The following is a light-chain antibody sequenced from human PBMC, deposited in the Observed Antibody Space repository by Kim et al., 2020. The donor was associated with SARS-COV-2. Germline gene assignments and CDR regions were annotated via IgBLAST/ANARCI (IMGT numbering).Light chain of an antibody. V-gene: IGKV3-15*01. CDR1: QSVSSN. CDR3: QQYNDWPHT. J-gene: IGKJ4*01. CDR2: GAS. Sequence: EIVMTQSPVTLSVSPGERATLSCRASQSVSSNLAWYQQKPGQAPGLLIYGASTRATGSPARFSGSGSGTEFTLTISSLQSEDFVVYYCQQYNDWPHTFGGGTKVDIK.